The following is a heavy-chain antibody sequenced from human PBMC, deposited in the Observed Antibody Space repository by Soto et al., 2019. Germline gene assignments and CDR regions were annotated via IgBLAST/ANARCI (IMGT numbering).Heavy chain of an antibody. Sequence: GESLKISCKGSGYNFPTYWIGWVRQVPGKGLEWMGNIYPGDSDTTYSPSFQGQVTISADKSISTAYLQWSSLKASDTAIYYCARQLTTGGSRLCGSGVCPIVGGMDVWGQGTTVTVSS. D-gene: IGHD2-8*02. CDR1: GYNFPTYW. CDR2: IYPGDSDT. V-gene: IGHV5-51*01. J-gene: IGHJ6*02. CDR3: ARQLTTGGSRLCGSGVCPIVGGMDV.